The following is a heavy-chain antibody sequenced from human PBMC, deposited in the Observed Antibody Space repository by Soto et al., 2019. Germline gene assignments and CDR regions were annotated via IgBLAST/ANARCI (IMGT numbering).Heavy chain of an antibody. CDR3: ATYDSPYFYMEV. CDR2: IYYSGST. D-gene: IGHD3-16*01. CDR1: GGSISRYF. Sequence: QVQLQESGPGLVKPSETLSLTCTVSGGSISRYFWSWIRQPPGKGLQWIGHIYYSGSTDYNPSLKSRVAISVDGSKNHFSLGLNSVAAADAAVYYCATYDSPYFYMEVWGQGTTVTVSS. V-gene: IGHV4-59*13. J-gene: IGHJ6*03.